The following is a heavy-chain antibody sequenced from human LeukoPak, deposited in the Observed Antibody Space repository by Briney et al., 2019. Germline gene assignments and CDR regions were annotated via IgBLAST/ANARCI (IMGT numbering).Heavy chain of an antibody. V-gene: IGHV2-70*01. D-gene: IGHD3-10*01. CDR3: TRRGKSGFFFDC. CDR1: GFSLSANGMC. CDR2: IDWDDGK. J-gene: IGHJ4*02. Sequence: SGPALVKPTQTLTLTCTFSGFSLSANGMCVSWIRQPPGKALEWLTLIDWDDGKYYSTSLKTRLTISKDTSKNQVVLTMTNMDPVDTATYYCTRRGKSGFFFDCWGQGILVTVSS.